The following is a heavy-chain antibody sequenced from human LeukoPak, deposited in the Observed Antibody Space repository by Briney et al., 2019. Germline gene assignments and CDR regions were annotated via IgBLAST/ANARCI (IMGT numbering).Heavy chain of an antibody. V-gene: IGHV3-23*01. CDR2: ITGSGGST. CDR3: ARGRSVVAATLGDY. J-gene: IGHJ4*02. CDR1: GFTFDSYA. D-gene: IGHD2-15*01. Sequence: GGSLRLSCAASGFTFDSYATSWVRQAPGRGLEWVSSITGSGGSTNYADSVKGRFIISRDNSKNTLYLQMNSLRAEDTAVYCCARGRSVVAATLGDYWGQGTLVTVSS.